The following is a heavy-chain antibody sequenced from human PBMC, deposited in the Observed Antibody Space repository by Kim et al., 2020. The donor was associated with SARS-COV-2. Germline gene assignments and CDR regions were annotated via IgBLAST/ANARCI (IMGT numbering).Heavy chain of an antibody. D-gene: IGHD2-21*01. Sequence: TFYNPSLKSRVTISVDTSKNQFSLKLSSVTAADTAVYYCARRVVIATLDIWGQGIMVTVSS. CDR3: ARRVVIATLDI. CDR2: T. J-gene: IGHJ3*02. V-gene: IGHV4-39*01.